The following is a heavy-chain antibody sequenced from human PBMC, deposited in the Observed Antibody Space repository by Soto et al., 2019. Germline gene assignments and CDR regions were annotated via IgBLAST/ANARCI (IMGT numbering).Heavy chain of an antibody. CDR2: IEQDESQK. Sequence: EVQLVESGGGLVQPGGSLRLSCAASGFTFSNYNMNWVRQAPGKGLEWVANIEQDESQKFYVDSVKGRFTISRDNAQNSLFLQMNSLRPEDTAVYFCARDPGEGYWGQGTLVTVSS. D-gene: IGHD3-10*01. J-gene: IGHJ4*02. V-gene: IGHV3-7*04. CDR1: GFTFSNYN. CDR3: ARDPGEGY.